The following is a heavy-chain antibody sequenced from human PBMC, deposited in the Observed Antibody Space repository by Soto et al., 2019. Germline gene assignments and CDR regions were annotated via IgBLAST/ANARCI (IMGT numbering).Heavy chain of an antibody. V-gene: IGHV3-30*18. CDR1: GFTFSSYG. Sequence: PGGSLRLSCAASGFTFSSYGMHWVRQAPGKGLEWVAVISYDGSNKYYADSVKGRFTISRDNSKNTLYLQMNSLRAEDTAVYYCAKADVYYDSSGCFDYWGQGTLVTVSS. J-gene: IGHJ4*02. CDR3: AKADVYYDSSGCFDY. D-gene: IGHD3-22*01. CDR2: ISYDGSNK.